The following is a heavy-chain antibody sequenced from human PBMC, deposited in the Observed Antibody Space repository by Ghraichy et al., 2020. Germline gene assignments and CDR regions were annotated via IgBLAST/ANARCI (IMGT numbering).Heavy chain of an antibody. Sequence: SETLSLTCTVSGGSISSYYWSWIRQPAGKGLEWIGRIYTSGSTYYNPSLKSRVTMSVDTSKNHFSLKLNSVTAADTAVYYCARDQAYCSGGTCFPSDYWGQGTPVTVSS. CDR2: IYTSGST. V-gene: IGHV4-4*07. D-gene: IGHD2-21*01. J-gene: IGHJ4*02. CDR3: ARDQAYCSGGTCFPSDY. CDR1: GGSISSYY.